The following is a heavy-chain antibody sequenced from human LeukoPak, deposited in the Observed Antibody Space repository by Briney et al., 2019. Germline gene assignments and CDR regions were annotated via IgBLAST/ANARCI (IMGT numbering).Heavy chain of an antibody. D-gene: IGHD4-17*01. J-gene: IGHJ6*03. V-gene: IGHV1-18*01. Sequence: GASVKVSCKPSRYTFTNHGIRWVRQAPRPRREWMGWISAYIVNTNYAQKIQGRVTMTTDTSTSTAYMELRSLRSDDTAVYYCARDRPTVTTFAGPRSGLNYYYMNGWGKGTTVTISS. CDR2: ISAYIVNT. CDR1: RYTFTNHG. CDR3: ARDRPTVTTFAGPRSGLNYYYMNG.